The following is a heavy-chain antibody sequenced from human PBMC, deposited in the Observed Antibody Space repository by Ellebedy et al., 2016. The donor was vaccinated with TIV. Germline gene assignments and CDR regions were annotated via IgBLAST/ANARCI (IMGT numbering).Heavy chain of an antibody. D-gene: IGHD1-26*01. Sequence: GESLKISXAASAFTLSSYSMSWVRQAPGKGLEWVSCISSGSSYIYYADSVKGRFTISRDNAKNSLYLQVNSLRAEDTAVYYCARVTIMGATTNDAFDIWGQGTMVTVSS. CDR2: ISSGSSYI. CDR3: ARVTIMGATTNDAFDI. CDR1: AFTLSSYS. V-gene: IGHV3-21*01. J-gene: IGHJ3*02.